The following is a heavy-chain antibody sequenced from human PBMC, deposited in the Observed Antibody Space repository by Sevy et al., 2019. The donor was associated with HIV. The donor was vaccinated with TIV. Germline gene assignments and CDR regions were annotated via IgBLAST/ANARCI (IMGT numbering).Heavy chain of an antibody. Sequence: GGSLRLSCAASGFTFSRNGMHWVRQVPGKGLEWVALISYDGDSKNYADSVKGRFTISRDNSKNTVYLHMNSLRSEDTAVYYCAKESVSWYLDFWGQGTPVTVSS. J-gene: IGHJ4*02. V-gene: IGHV3-30*18. CDR3: AKESVSWYLDF. CDR2: ISYDGDSK. D-gene: IGHD6-13*01. CDR1: GFTFSRNG.